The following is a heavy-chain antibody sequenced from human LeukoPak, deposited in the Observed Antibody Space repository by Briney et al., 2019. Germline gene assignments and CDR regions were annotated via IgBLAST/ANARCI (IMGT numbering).Heavy chain of an antibody. CDR3: ATDLTMVRGVTY. D-gene: IGHD3-10*01. CDR2: FDPEDGET. J-gene: IGHJ4*02. V-gene: IGHV1-24*01. Sequence: ASVKVSCKVSGYTLTELSMHWVRQAPGKGLEWMGGFDPEDGETIYAQKFQGRVTMTEDTSTDTAYMELSSLRSEDTAVYYCATDLTMVRGVTYWGQGTLVTVSS. CDR1: GYTLTELS.